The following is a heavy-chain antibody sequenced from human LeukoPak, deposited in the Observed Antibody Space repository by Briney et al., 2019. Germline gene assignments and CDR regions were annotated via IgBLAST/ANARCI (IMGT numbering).Heavy chain of an antibody. CDR1: GYTLINYG. CDR3: ARGGSGWYFDY. V-gene: IGHV1-18*01. CDR2: ISPYYGNT. Sequence: ASVNLSCKASGYTLINYGISWVRQAPGQGLEWMGWISPYYGNTNYAQKLQGRVTMTTDTSTSTAYMELKSLRSDDAAVYYCARGGSGWYFDYWGQGTLVTVSS. D-gene: IGHD6-19*01. J-gene: IGHJ4*02.